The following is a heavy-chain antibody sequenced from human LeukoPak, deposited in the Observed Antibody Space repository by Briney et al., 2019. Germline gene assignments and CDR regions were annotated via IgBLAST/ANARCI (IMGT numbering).Heavy chain of an antibody. J-gene: IGHJ5*02. CDR1: GFTFSDYY. CDR3: ARDGYCSSTSCYQGDWFDP. V-gene: IGHV3-11*01. CDR2: ISSSGSTI. D-gene: IGHD2-2*03. Sequence: WGSLRLSCAASGFTFSDYYMSWIRQAPGKGLEWVSYISSSGSTIYYADSVKGRFTISRDNAKNSLYLQMNSLRAEDTAVYYCARDGYCSSTSCYQGDWFDPWGQGTLVTVSS.